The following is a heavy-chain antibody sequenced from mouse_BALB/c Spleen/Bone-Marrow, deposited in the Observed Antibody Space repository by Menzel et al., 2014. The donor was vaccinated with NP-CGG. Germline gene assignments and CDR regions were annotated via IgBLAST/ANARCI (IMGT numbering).Heavy chain of an antibody. CDR1: GYAFTNYW. CDR3: ARWDYGNSYYFDY. Sequence: VQLQQSGAELVRPGTSVKISCKASGYAFTNYWLGWVKQRPGHGLEWIGDIYPGSGNTYYNEKFKGKATLTADKSSSTAYMQLSSLTSEDSAVYSCARWDYGNSYYFDYWGQGTTLTVSS. V-gene: IGHV1-63*01. CDR2: IYPGSGNT. J-gene: IGHJ2*01. D-gene: IGHD2-1*01.